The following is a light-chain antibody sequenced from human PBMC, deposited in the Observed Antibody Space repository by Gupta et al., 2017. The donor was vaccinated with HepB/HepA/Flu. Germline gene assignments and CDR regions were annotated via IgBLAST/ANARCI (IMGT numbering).Light chain of an antibody. CDR3: SSYTSSSTYVV. CDR2: EVS. Sequence: SALTQPHSVSGSPGQTVTISCTGTSSDVGSYNRVSWYQQPPGTAPKLMIYEVSNRPSGVPDRFSESKSGNTASLTISGLQAEDEADYYCSSYTSSSTYVVFGGGTKLTVL. CDR1: SSDVGSYNR. V-gene: IGLV2-18*02. J-gene: IGLJ2*01.